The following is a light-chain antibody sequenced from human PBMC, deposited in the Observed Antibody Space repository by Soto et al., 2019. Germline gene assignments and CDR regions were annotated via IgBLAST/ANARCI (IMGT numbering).Light chain of an antibody. J-gene: IGKJ2*01. CDR1: QSVSSY. CDR2: DAS. V-gene: IGKV3-11*01. CDR3: QQRSNWPPRAYT. Sequence: EIVLTQSPATLSLSPGERATLSCRASQSVSSYLAWYQQKPGQAPRLLISDASNRATGIPARFSGSGSGTDFTLTISSLEPEDFAVYYCQQRSNWPPRAYTFGQGTKLEIK.